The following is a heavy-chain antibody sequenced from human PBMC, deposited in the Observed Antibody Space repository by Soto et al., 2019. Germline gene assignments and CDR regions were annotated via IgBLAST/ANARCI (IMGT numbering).Heavy chain of an antibody. CDR1: GGSISSYY. D-gene: IGHD3-10*01. J-gene: IGHJ6*03. CDR2: IYYSGST. V-gene: IGHV4-59*01. CDR3: ARIPPLEFGPGYSYYYMDV. Sequence: NPSETLSLTCTVSGGSISSYYWSWIRQPPGKGLEWIGYIYYSGSTNYNPSLKSRVTISVDTSKNQFSLKLSSVTAADTAVYYCARIPPLEFGPGYSYYYMDVWGKGTTVTVSS.